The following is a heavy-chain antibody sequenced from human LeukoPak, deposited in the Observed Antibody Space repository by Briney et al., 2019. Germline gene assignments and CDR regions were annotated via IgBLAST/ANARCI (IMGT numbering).Heavy chain of an antibody. CDR2: FTYMGTT. D-gene: IGHD7-27*01. Sequence: SETLSLTCTVSGGSISSTTYYGGWVRQPPGKGLEWIGTFTYMGTTFHNPSLKSRVTISVDVSKNQHSLKLSSVTAADTAVYYCARGWGSGVYFDYWGQGTLVTVSS. J-gene: IGHJ4*02. CDR3: ARGWGSGVYFDY. V-gene: IGHV4-39*07. CDR1: GGSISSTTYY.